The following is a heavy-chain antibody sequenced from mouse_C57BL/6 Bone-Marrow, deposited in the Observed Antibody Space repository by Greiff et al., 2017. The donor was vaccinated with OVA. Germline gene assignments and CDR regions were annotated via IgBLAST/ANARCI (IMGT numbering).Heavy chain of an antibody. J-gene: IGHJ1*03. Sequence: EVQGVEPGGGLVQPGESLKLSCESNEYEFPSHDMSWVRQTPEKRLELVAAINRDGGSTYYPDTMERRFIISRDNTKKTRDLQMSSLRSEDTALYYWASRGMYYGSSYWYFDVWGTGTTVTVSS. CDR3: ASRGMYYGSSYWYFDV. CDR2: INRDGGST. D-gene: IGHD1-1*01. CDR1: EYEFPSHD. V-gene: IGHV5-2*01.